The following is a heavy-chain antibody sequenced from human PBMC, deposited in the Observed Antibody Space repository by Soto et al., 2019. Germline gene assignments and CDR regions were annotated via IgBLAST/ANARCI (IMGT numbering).Heavy chain of an antibody. CDR1: GYTFTIYG. D-gene: IGHD2-2*02. CDR2: ISAYNGNT. Sequence: GASVKVSCKASGYTFTIYGSSWVRQAPGQGLEWMGWISAYNGNTNYAQKLQGRVTMTTDTSTSTAYMELRSLRSDDTAVYYCARDFQRTSCYSWGQGTLVTVSS. J-gene: IGHJ4*02. V-gene: IGHV1-18*01. CDR3: ARDFQRTSCYS.